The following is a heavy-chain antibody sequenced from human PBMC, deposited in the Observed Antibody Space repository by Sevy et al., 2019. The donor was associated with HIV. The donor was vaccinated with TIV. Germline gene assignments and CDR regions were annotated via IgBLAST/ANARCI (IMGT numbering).Heavy chain of an antibody. D-gene: IGHD6-19*01. J-gene: IGHJ4*02. CDR3: AKAGVAVAGTFHLFYFDY. Sequence: GGSLRLSCAASGFTFSSYAMSWVRQAPGKGLEWVSTISSRGGSTYYADSVKGRFTISRDNSKNTLSLRMNSLRAEDTALYYCAKAGVAVAGTFHLFYFDYWGQGTLVTVSS. V-gene: IGHV3-23*01. CDR2: ISSRGGST. CDR1: GFTFSSYA.